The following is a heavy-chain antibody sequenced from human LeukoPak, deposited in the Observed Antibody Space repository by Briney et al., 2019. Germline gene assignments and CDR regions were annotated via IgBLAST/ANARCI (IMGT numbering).Heavy chain of an antibody. CDR2: ISWNSGSI. D-gene: IGHD6-6*01. CDR1: GFSVRNNY. V-gene: IGHV3-9*01. J-gene: IGHJ6*03. Sequence: GGSLRLSCVVSGFSVRNNYVSWVRQAPGKGLEWVSGISWNSGSIGYADSVKGRFTISRDNAKNSLYLQMNSLRAEDTALYYCAKGTASIPIYMDVWGKGTTVTISS. CDR3: AKGTASIPIYMDV.